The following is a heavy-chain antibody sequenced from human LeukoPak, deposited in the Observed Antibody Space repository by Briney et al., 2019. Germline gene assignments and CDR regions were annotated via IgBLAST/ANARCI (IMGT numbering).Heavy chain of an antibody. D-gene: IGHD3-16*01. J-gene: IGHJ6*03. CDR1: GFTFSRYW. V-gene: IGHV3-7*01. CDR3: ARDYDSDYMDV. Sequence: PGGSLRLSCAASGFTFSRYWMSWARQAPGKGLEWVANIKQDGSEKYYVDSVKGRFTISRDNAKNSLYLQMNSLRAEDTAVYYCARDYDSDYMDVWGKGTTVTVSS. CDR2: IKQDGSEK.